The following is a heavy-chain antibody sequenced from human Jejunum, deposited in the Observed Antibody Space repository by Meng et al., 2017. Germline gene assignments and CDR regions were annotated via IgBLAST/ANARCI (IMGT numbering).Heavy chain of an antibody. D-gene: IGHD5-18*01. CDR2: IYHSGST. CDR3: ARGGYYSFDY. CDR1: GGSSSSVYL. Sequence: QRPESVPEPGKPAETLSLTCAVSGGSSSSVYLWTWVRQSPGKGLEWIGEIYHSGSTNYNPSLKSRVTISVDKSKNQFSLKLTSVTAADTAVYYCARGGYYSFDYWGQGTLVTVSS. J-gene: IGHJ4*02. V-gene: IGHV4-4*02.